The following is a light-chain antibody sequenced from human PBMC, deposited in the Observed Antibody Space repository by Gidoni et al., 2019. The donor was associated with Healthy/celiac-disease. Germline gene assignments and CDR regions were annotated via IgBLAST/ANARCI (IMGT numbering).Light chain of an antibody. CDR2: DAS. J-gene: IGKJ4*01. Sequence: DIVLTQSPATLSLSPGERATLSCRASQSFSSYLAWYQQKPGQAPRRLIYDASDRATGIPARFSGSGSGTDFTLTISSLEPEDFAVYYCQQRSNWPLTFGGXTKVEIK. CDR3: QQRSNWPLT. V-gene: IGKV3-11*01. CDR1: QSFSSY.